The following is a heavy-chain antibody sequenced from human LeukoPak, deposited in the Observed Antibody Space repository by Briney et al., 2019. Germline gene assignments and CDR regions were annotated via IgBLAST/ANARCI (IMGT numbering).Heavy chain of an antibody. Sequence: PGGSLRLSCAASGFTFSSYEMNWVRQAPGKGLEWVANIKQDGSEKYYVDSVKGRFTISRDNAKNSLYLQMNSLRAEDTAVYYCARGHYIWGSYRHFDYWGQGTLVTVSS. CDR2: IKQDGSEK. V-gene: IGHV3-7*04. J-gene: IGHJ4*02. CDR3: ARGHYIWGSYRHFDY. CDR1: GFTFSSYE. D-gene: IGHD3-16*02.